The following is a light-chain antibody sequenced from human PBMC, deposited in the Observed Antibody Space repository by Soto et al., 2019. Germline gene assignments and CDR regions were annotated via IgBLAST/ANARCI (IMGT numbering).Light chain of an antibody. CDR2: GAS. CDR3: QQYNNWPPVT. CDR1: QSVSSN. J-gene: IGKJ4*01. V-gene: IGKV3-15*01. Sequence: EIVMTQSPATLSVSPGERATVSCRASQSVSSNLAWYQQKPGQAPRLLIYGASTRATGIPARFSGSGSGTEFTLAISSLQSEDFAVYYCQQYNNWPPVTFGGGTKVEIK.